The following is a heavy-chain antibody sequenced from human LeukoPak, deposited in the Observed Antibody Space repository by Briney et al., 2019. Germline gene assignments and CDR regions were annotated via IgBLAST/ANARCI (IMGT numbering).Heavy chain of an antibody. D-gene: IGHD3-10*01. Sequence: ASVKVSCKASGYTFTGYYMHWVRQAPGQGLEWMGWINPNSGGTNYAQKFQGRVTMTRDTSISTAYMELSRLRSDDTAVYYCARDPGSGSYYSRGDYWGQGTLVTVSS. CDR1: GYTFTGYY. V-gene: IGHV1-2*02. CDR2: INPNSGGT. CDR3: ARDPGSGSYYSRGDY. J-gene: IGHJ4*02.